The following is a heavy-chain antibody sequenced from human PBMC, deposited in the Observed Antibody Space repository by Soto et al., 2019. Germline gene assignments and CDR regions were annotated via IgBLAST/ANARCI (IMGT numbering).Heavy chain of an antibody. CDR2: IYYSGST. Sequence: SETLSLTCTVSGGSISSSSYYWGWIRQPPGKGLEWIGSIYYSGSTYYNPSLKSRVTISVDTSKNQFSLKLSSVTAADTAVYYCARHPIPWSTSPIGYYYYMDVWGKGTTVTVSS. CDR1: GGSISSSSYY. V-gene: IGHV4-39*01. D-gene: IGHD2-2*01. J-gene: IGHJ6*03. CDR3: ARHPIPWSTSPIGYYYYMDV.